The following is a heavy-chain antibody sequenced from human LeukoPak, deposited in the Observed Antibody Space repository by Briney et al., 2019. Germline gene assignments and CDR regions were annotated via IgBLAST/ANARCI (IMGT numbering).Heavy chain of an antibody. CDR1: GYTFTGYY. D-gene: IGHD6-6*01. J-gene: IGHJ5*02. V-gene: IGHV1-2*02. Sequence: VKVSCKASGYTFTGYYMHWVRQAPGQGLEWMGWINPNSGGTNYAQKFQGRVTMTRDTSISTAYMELSRLRSDDTAVYYCARTRIAARLWFDPWGQGTLVTVSS. CDR3: ARTRIAARLWFDP. CDR2: INPNSGGT.